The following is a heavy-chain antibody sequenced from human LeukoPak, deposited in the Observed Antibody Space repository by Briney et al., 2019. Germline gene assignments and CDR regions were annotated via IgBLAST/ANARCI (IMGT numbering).Heavy chain of an antibody. CDR3: ARRIGSGWYDY. J-gene: IGHJ4*02. CDR1: GYXFTSYW. CDR2: INPGDSDT. Sequence: GESLKISCNGSGYXFTSYWIGWVRPMPGKGLEWLGIINPGDSDTRYSPSFQGQVTISADKFISTANLQWSSLKASDTAMYYCARRIGSGWYDYWGQGTLVTVSS. V-gene: IGHV5-51*01. D-gene: IGHD6-19*01.